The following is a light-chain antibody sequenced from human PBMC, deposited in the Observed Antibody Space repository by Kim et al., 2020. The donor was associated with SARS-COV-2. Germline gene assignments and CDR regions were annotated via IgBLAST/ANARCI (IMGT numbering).Light chain of an antibody. CDR1: ILRNYY. V-gene: IGLV3-19*01. CDR2: GEN. J-gene: IGLJ2*01. CDR3: DSRDSSGYQVV. Sequence: ALGQTVRITCQGDILRNYYATWYQQKPGQAPVVVIYGENKRPSGIPYRFSGSTSGNTASLTITGAQAEDEADYHCDSRDSSGYQVVFGAGTQLTVL.